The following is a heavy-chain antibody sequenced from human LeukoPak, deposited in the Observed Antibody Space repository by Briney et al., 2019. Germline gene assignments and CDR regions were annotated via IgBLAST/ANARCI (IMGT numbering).Heavy chain of an antibody. CDR2: FDPEDGES. CDR1: GYTLTELY. CDR3: ATALSNPFYDSSGYYYGYFQH. V-gene: IGHV1-24*01. D-gene: IGHD3-22*01. Sequence: ASVKVSCKVSGYTLTELYMHWVRQATGKGLEWMGGFDPEDGESVYAQKSQGRVTMTEDTSTDTAYMELSSLRSEDTAVYYCATALSNPFYDSSGYYYGYFQHWGQGTLVTVSS. J-gene: IGHJ1*01.